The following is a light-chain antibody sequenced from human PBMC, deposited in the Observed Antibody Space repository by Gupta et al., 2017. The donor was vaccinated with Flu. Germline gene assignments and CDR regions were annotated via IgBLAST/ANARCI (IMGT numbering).Light chain of an antibody. CDR3: RQSLQTPFS. CDR1: QSLQHSNGYNY. J-gene: IGKJ3*01. V-gene: IGKV2-28*01. CDR2: LGS. Sequence: DIVMTQSPLSLPVTAREPASISCRSSQSLQHSNGYNYLDWYLQKPGQSPQLLIYLGSNRASGVPDRFSGSGSGTDFTLKFSRVEAEDVGVYYCRQSLQTPFSFGPGTKVDIK.